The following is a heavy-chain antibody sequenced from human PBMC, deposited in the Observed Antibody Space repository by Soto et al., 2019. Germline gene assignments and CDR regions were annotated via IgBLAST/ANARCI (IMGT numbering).Heavy chain of an antibody. V-gene: IGHV5-51*01. Sequence: PGESLKISCKGSGYSFTSYWIGWVRQMPGKGLEWMGIIYPGDSDTRYSPSFQGQVTISADKSISTAYLQWSSLKASDTAMYYCARHAIEACGGDCYSDYYGMDGWGQETTVTVSS. D-gene: IGHD2-21*02. CDR3: ARHAIEACGGDCYSDYYGMDG. J-gene: IGHJ6*02. CDR1: GYSFTSYW. CDR2: IYPGDSDT.